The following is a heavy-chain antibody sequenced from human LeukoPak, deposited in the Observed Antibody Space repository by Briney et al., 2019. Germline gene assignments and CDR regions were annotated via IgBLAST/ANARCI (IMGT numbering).Heavy chain of an antibody. D-gene: IGHD2/OR15-2a*01. Sequence: SETLSLTCTVSGYSISSGYYWGWIRQPAGKGLEWIGGIYHSGNTYYNPSLKSRVILSMDTSKNQLSLKLSSVTAADTAVYYCARTYSNAFDPWGQGTLVTVSS. CDR3: ARTYSNAFDP. CDR1: GYSISSGYY. J-gene: IGHJ5*02. V-gene: IGHV4-38-2*02. CDR2: IYHSGNT.